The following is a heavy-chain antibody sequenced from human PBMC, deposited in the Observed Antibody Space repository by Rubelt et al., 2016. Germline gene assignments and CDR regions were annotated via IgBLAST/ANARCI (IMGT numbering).Heavy chain of an antibody. CDR3: ARLPITIFGVVHY. D-gene: IGHD3-3*01. J-gene: IGHJ4*02. CDR1: GGSFSGYY. CDR2: IYYSGGT. V-gene: IGHV4-34*01. Sequence: QVQLQQWGAGLLKPSETLSLTCAVYGGSFSGYYWSWIRQPPGKGLEWIGSIYYSGGTYYNPSLKSRVTISVDTSKNQFSLKLSSVTAADTAVYYCARLPITIFGVVHYWGQGTLVTVSS.